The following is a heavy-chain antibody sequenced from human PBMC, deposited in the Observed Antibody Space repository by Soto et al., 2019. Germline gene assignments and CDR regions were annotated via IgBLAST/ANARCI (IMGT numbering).Heavy chain of an antibody. D-gene: IGHD2-21*02. J-gene: IGHJ6*03. CDR1: GFTFSSYS. V-gene: IGHV3-21*01. CDR2: ISSSSSYI. CDR3: ARDASPGPVTARGDGYYYYLDG. Sequence: GGSLRLSCAASGFTFSSYSMNWVRQAPGKGLEWVSSISSSSSYIYYADSVKGRFTISRDNAKNSLYLQMNSLRAEDTAVYYCARDASPGPVTARGDGYYYYLDGWGKGSTVTVAS.